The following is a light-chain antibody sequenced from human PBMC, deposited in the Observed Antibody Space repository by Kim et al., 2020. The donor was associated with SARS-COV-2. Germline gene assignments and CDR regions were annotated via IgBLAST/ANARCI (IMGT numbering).Light chain of an antibody. Sequence: SSELTQDPAVSVALGQTVRITCQGDSLRSYYATWYQQKPRQAPVLVIYGRNNRPSGIPDRFSGSASGNTASLTISGAQAEDEAEFYCQSRDSGGDVVFGGGTKLNVL. CDR2: GRN. V-gene: IGLV3-19*01. CDR3: QSRDSGGDVV. J-gene: IGLJ2*01. CDR1: SLRSYY.